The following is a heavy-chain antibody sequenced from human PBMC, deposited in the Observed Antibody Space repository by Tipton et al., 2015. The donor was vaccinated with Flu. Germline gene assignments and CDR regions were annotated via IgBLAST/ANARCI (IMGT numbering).Heavy chain of an antibody. CDR2: ISAYNGNT. J-gene: IGHJ6*02. CDR1: GYTFTSYG. V-gene: IGHV1-18*01. D-gene: IGHD3-10*01. CDR3: AREGALWFGELLSGAYGMDV. Sequence: QLVQSGAEVKKPGASVKVSCKASGYTFTSYGISWVRQAPGQGLEWMGWISAYNGNTNYAQKLQGRVTMTTDTSTSTAYMELRSLRSDDTAVYSWAREGALWFGELLSGAYGMDVWGQGTTVTVSS.